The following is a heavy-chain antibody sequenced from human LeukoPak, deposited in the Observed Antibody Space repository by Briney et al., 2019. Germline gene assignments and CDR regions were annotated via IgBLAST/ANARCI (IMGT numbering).Heavy chain of an antibody. V-gene: IGHV1-18*01. CDR1: GYTFTSYD. CDR3: ARGGGVIRFAPNWFDP. Sequence: ASVKVSCKASGYTFTSYDINWVRQATGQGLEWMGWISAYNGNTNYAQKLQGRVTMTTDTSTSTAYMELRSLRSDDTAVYYCARGGGVIRFAPNWFDPWGQGTLVTVSS. CDR2: ISAYNGNT. D-gene: IGHD3-10*01. J-gene: IGHJ5*02.